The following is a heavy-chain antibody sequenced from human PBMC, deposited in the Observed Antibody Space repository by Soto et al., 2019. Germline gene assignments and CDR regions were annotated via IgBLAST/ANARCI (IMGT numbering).Heavy chain of an antibody. D-gene: IGHD2-15*01. CDR3: ARTPIVVVVAATPDYFDY. J-gene: IGHJ4*02. CDR2: IYYSGST. V-gene: IGHV4-39*01. CDR1: GGSISSSSYY. Sequence: LSLTCTVSGGSISSSSYYWGWIRQPPGKGLEWIGSIYYSGSTYYNPSLKSRVTISVDTSKNQFSLKLSSVTAADTAVYYCARTPIVVVVAATPDYFDYWGQGTLVTVSS.